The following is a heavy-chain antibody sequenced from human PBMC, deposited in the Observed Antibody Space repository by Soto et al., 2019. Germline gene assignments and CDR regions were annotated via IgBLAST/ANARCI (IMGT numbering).Heavy chain of an antibody. CDR1: GFTFSSYA. D-gene: IGHD3-16*02. J-gene: IGHJ3*02. CDR2: ISGSGGST. V-gene: IGHV3-23*01. CDR3: AKYSRLITFGGVIVYAPNAFDI. Sequence: LRLSCAASGFTFSSYAMSWVRQAPGKGLEWVSAISGSGGSTYYADSVKGRFTISRDNSKNTLYLQMNSLRAENTAVYYCAKYSRLITFGGVIVYAPNAFDIWGQGTMVTVSS.